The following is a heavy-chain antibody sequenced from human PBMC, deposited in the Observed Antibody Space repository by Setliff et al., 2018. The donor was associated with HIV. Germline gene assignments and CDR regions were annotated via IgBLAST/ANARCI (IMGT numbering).Heavy chain of an antibody. CDR1: GGSISSGRNY. D-gene: IGHD3-16*01. CDR2: IYTSGST. Sequence: SETLSLTCTVSGGSISSGRNYWSWIRQTAGKGLEWIGRIYTSGSTNYNPSLKSRVTISVDTSMNYLSLNLTSVTAADTAVYFCARDMMRWLVMVPGATRGYFDAWGQGALVTVSS. J-gene: IGHJ4*02. CDR3: ARDMMRWLVMVPGATRGYFDA. V-gene: IGHV4-61*02.